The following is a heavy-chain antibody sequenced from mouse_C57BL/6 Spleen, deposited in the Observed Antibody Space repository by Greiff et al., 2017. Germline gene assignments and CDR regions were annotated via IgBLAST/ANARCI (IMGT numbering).Heavy chain of an antibody. CDR2: IYPGDGDT. Sequence: QVQLQQSGPELVKPGASVKISCKASGYAFSSSWMNWVKQRPGKGLEWIGRIYPGDGDTNYNGKFKGKATLTADKSSSTAYMQLSSLTSEDSAVYFCARSFSTGGDYWGQGTSVTVAS. CDR3: ARSFSTGGDY. V-gene: IGHV1-82*01. J-gene: IGHJ4*01. CDR1: GYAFSSSW. D-gene: IGHD1-1*01.